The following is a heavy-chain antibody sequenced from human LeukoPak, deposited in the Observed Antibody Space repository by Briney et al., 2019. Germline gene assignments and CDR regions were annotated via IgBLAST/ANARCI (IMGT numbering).Heavy chain of an antibody. CDR1: GYNLTELS. D-gene: IGHD5-24*01. CDR3: ATAPPRWLQSHGRAFDI. V-gene: IGHV1-24*01. CDR2: FDPEDGET. Sequence: ASVKVSCKVSGYNLTELSMHWVRQAPGKGLEWMGGFDPEDGETIYAQKFQGRVTMTEDTSTDTAYMELSSLRSEDTAVYYCATAPPRWLQSHGRAFDIWGQGTMVTVSS. J-gene: IGHJ3*02.